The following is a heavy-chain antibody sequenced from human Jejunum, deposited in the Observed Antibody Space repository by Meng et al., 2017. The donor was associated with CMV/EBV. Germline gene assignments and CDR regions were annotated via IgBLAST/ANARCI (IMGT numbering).Heavy chain of an antibody. J-gene: IGHJ4*02. CDR3: VKEGLEY. CDR2: IRNDGSNK. V-gene: IGHV3-30*02. Sequence: FGGAGGGVVQPGGSLGLSCGTSGFTFSTYGMHWVRQAPGKGLEWVTFIRNDGSNKYYVDSVKGRFTTSRDNSKNTVYLQVNSLRVEDMAVYYCVKEGLEYWGQGTLVTVSS. CDR1: GFTFSTYG. D-gene: IGHD6-6*01.